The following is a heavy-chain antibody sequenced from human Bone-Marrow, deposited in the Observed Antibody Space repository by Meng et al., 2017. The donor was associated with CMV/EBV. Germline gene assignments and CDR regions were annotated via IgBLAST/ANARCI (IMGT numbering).Heavy chain of an antibody. CDR3: ARSASEYQLLTQFDY. D-gene: IGHD2-2*01. CDR1: GCTFSSYA. V-gene: IGHV3-30*04. Sequence: SGCTFSSYAMHWFRQAPGKGLEWVAVISYDGSNKFYADSVKGRFTISRDNSKNTLYLQMNSLRAEDTAVYYCARSASEYQLLTQFDYWGQGTLVTVSS. CDR2: ISYDGSNK. J-gene: IGHJ4*02.